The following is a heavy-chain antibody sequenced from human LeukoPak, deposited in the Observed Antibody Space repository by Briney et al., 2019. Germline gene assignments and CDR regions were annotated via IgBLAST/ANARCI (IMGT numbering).Heavy chain of an antibody. CDR1: GFTFSSYA. J-gene: IGHJ4*02. D-gene: IGHD3-22*01. CDR3: AKGWSSGYHYAVEC. Sequence: QPGGSLRLSCAASGFTFSSYAMSWVRQAPGKGLEWVSAISGSGGSTYYADSVKGRFTISRDNSKNTLYLQMNSLRAEDTAVYYCAKGWSSGYHYAVECWGQGTLVTVSS. CDR2: ISGSGGST. V-gene: IGHV3-23*01.